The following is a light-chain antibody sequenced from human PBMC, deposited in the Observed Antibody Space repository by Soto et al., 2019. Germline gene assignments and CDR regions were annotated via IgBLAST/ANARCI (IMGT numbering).Light chain of an antibody. CDR3: QQYSNWPPWT. CDR1: QSVSSSY. J-gene: IGKJ1*01. CDR2: GAS. Sequence: PGALSLSPGERATLSCRASQSVSSSYLAWYQQKPGQAPRLLIYGASSRATGVPARFSASGSGTEFTLTISGLQSEDFAVYYCQQYSNWPPWTFGPGTKVDIK. V-gene: IGKV3-15*01.